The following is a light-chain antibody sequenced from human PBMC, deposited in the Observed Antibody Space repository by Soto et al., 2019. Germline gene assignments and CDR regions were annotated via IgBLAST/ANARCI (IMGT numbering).Light chain of an antibody. Sequence: EIVLTQSPGTLSLSPGVRVTLSCRASQSVSSGYLAWYQQKPGQAPRLVIYGASSRPTGIPDRFSGSGSGTDFTLTISRLEPEDFAVYYCQQYATSPRLTFGGGTKVEIK. CDR2: GAS. J-gene: IGKJ4*01. V-gene: IGKV3-20*01. CDR3: QQYATSPRLT. CDR1: QSVSSGY.